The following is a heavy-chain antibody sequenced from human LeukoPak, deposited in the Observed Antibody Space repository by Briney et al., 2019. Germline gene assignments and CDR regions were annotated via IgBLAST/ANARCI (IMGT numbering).Heavy chain of an antibody. J-gene: IGHJ4*02. CDR3: ARDPYGSGSPDY. CDR2: ISAYNGNT. D-gene: IGHD3-10*01. V-gene: IGHV1-18*01. Sequence: ASVKVSFTASGYTFTSYGISWVRQAPGQGLEWMGWISAYNGNTNYAQKLQGRVTMTTDTSTSTAYMELRSLRSDDTAVYYCARDPYGSGSPDYWGQGTLVTVSS. CDR1: GYTFTSYG.